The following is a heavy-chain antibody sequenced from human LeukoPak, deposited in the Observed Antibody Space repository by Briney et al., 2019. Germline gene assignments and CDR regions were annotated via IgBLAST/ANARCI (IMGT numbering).Heavy chain of an antibody. CDR1: GSTFGDHP. J-gene: IGHJ4*02. Sequence: GGSLRLSCTPSGSTFGDHPMSWVRQAPGKGLKWVGFIRSKAYGGTTEYAASVKGRFTISRDDSKSIVYLQMNSLKTEDTAVYYCSRGEYQLRNWGQGTLVTVSS. CDR2: IRSKAYGGTT. D-gene: IGHD2-2*01. V-gene: IGHV3-49*04. CDR3: SRGEYQLRN.